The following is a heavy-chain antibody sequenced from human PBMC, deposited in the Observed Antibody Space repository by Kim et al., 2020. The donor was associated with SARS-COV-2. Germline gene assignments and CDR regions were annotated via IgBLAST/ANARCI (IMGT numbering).Heavy chain of an antibody. V-gene: IGHV1-18*01. CDR1: GYTFISYG. D-gene: IGHD4-17*01. CDR2: ISAYNGNT. CDR3: ARVPYGGNSEDY. Sequence: ASVKVSCKASGYTFISYGISWGRQAPGQGLEWMGWISAYNGNTNYAQTLQGRVTMTTDTSTSTAYMELRSLRSDDTAVYYCARVPYGGNSEDYWDQGTLVTVSS. J-gene: IGHJ4*02.